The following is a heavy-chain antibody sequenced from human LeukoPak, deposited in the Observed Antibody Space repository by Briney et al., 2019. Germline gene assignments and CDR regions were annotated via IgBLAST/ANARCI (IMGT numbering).Heavy chain of an antibody. CDR2: ISSISSYI. J-gene: IGHJ3*02. V-gene: IGHV3-21*01. D-gene: IGHD1-26*01. CDR1: GFTFSSYS. CDR3: ATLPWGDAFDI. Sequence: PGGSLRLSCAASGFTFSSYSMNWVRQAPGKGLEGVSSISSISSYIYYADSVKGRFTISRDNAKNSLYLQMNSLRAEDTAVYYCATLPWGDAFDIWGQGTMVTVS.